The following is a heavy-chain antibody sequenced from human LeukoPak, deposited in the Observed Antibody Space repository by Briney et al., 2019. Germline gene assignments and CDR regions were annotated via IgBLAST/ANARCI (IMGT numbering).Heavy chain of an antibody. D-gene: IGHD3-10*01. CDR1: GGSISSYY. V-gene: IGHV4-59*01. Sequence: SETLSLTCTVSGGSISSYYWSWIRQPPGKGLEWIGYIYYSGSTNYNPSFKSGVTISLDTSKNQFSLKLSSVTAADTAVYYCARTNYYGSGSYYPYYYYYMDVWGKGTTVTVSS. CDR2: IYYSGST. CDR3: ARTNYYGSGSYYPYYYYYMDV. J-gene: IGHJ6*03.